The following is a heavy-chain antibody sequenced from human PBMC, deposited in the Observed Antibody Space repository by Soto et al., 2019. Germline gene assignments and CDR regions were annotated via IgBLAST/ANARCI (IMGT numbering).Heavy chain of an antibody. CDR1: GFTFSLYS. J-gene: IGHJ4*02. Sequence: LRLSCAASGFTFSLYSMIWVRQAPGKGLEWVASITSSSSYIYYGDSLKGRFTISRDNAKNSLFLQLDSLRAEDTAVYFCVRARSTDSRPDYWGQGTLVTVSS. CDR3: VRARSTDSRPDY. CDR2: ITSSSSYI. D-gene: IGHD3-22*01. V-gene: IGHV3-21*01.